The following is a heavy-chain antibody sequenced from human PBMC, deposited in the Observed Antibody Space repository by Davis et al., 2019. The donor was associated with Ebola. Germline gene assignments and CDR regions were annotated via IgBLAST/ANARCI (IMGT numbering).Heavy chain of an antibody. D-gene: IGHD2-15*01. J-gene: IGHJ5*01. Sequence: PSETLSLTCTVSRGSFNTAAYYWGWIRRPPGKGLEWVGSFYYTGSIYYNPSLQSRVTISVDMSKNQFSLKVTSVTAADTAVSYCARQDCSGGGCYFRPFGKGFDFWGQGALVSVSS. CDR1: RGSFNTAAYY. V-gene: IGHV4-39*01. CDR3: ARQDCSGGGCYFRPFGKGFDF. CDR2: FYYTGSI.